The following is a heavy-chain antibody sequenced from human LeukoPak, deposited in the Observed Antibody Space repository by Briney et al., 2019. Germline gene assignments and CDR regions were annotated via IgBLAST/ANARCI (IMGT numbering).Heavy chain of an antibody. Sequence: GGSLRLSCAASGFTFSSYEMNWVRQAPGKGLEWVSAISGSGGSTYYADSVKGRFTISRDNSKNTLYLQMNSLRAEDTAVYYCAIQLGYCSSTSCYTPAFDIWGQGAMVTVSS. D-gene: IGHD2-2*02. CDR2: ISGSGGST. V-gene: IGHV3-23*01. CDR1: GFTFSSYE. CDR3: AIQLGYCSSTSCYTPAFDI. J-gene: IGHJ3*02.